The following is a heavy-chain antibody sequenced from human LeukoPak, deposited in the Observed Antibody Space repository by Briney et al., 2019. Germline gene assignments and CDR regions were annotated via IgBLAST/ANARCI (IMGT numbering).Heavy chain of an antibody. CDR2: IIPIFGTA. J-gene: IGHJ4*02. Sequence: GASVKVSCKASGGTFSSYAISWVRQAPGQGLEWMGGIIPIFGTANYAQKFQGRVTITADESTSTAYTELSSLRSEDTAVYYCARDRYGDGFAHFDYWGQGALVTVSS. CDR3: ARDRYGDGFAHFDY. D-gene: IGHD5-24*01. V-gene: IGHV1-69*13. CDR1: GGTFSSYA.